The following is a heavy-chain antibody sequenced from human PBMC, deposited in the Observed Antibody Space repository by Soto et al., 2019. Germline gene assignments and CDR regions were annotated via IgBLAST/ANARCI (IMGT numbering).Heavy chain of an antibody. Sequence: ITLKESGPTLVKPTQTLTLTCSFSGFSLSADGVGVGWIRQPPEKALEWLALIYWDDDTRYRPSLKSRLTITKDSSKNQVVLTMTNTDPVDTATYYCAHAYGGTSWPNDAFDVWGQGTVVTVSS. D-gene: IGHD2-2*01. CDR1: GFSLSADGVG. CDR2: IYWDDDT. J-gene: IGHJ3*01. CDR3: AHAYGGTSWPNDAFDV. V-gene: IGHV2-5*02.